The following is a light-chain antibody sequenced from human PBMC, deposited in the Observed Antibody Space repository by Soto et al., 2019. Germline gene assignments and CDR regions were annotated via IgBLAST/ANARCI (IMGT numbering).Light chain of an antibody. J-gene: IGLJ3*02. CDR3: CSYGGSNHVV. V-gene: IGLV2-8*01. CDR2: EVS. CDR1: SSDVGGYTY. Sequence: QSALTQPPSASGSPGQSVTISCTGTSSDVGGYTYVSWYQQHPGKAPKLMIYEVSKRPSGVPDRFSASKSGNTASLTVSGLQAEDEADYYFCSYGGSNHVVFGGGTQLTVL.